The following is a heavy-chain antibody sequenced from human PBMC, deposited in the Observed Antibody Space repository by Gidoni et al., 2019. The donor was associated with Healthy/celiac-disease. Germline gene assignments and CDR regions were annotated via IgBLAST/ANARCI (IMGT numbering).Heavy chain of an antibody. V-gene: IGHV3-23*01. CDR3: AKDGAARQLGYYYYGMDV. CDR2: ISGSGGST. J-gene: IGHJ6*02. CDR1: GFTFRSYA. D-gene: IGHD6-6*01. Sequence: EVQLLESGGGLVQPGGSLRLSCAASGFTFRSYAMSWVRQAPGKGLAWVSAISGSGGSTYYADAVKGRFTISRDNSKNTLYLQMNSLRAEDTAVYYCAKDGAARQLGYYYYGMDVWGQGTTVTVSS.